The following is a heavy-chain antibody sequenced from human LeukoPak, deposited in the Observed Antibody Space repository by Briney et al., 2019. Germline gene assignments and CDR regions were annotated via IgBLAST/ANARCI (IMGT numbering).Heavy chain of an antibody. CDR2: ISGSGGST. V-gene: IGHV3-23*01. J-gene: IGHJ4*02. Sequence: GGSLRLSCAASGFTFSSYAMSWVRQAPGKGLEWVSVISGSGGSTYYADSVQGRFTISRDNSKNTLFLQMNSLRAEDTAVYFCAKRGVVIRGILVIGYHQEAYHYDFWGQGVLVTVSS. D-gene: IGHD3-10*01. CDR1: GFTFSSYA. CDR3: AKRGVVIRGILVIGYHQEAYHYDF.